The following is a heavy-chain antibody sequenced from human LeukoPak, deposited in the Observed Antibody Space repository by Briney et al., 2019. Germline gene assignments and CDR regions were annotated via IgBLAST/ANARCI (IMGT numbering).Heavy chain of an antibody. D-gene: IGHD3-3*01. J-gene: IGHJ5*02. Sequence: SETLSLTCTVSGGSVTSGSYYWSWIRQRPGKGLEWIGYIYYSGSTNYNPSLKSRVTISVDTSKNQFSLRLSSVTAADTAVYSCACLLFWCGSPRSYNWFDPWGQGTLVTVSS. V-gene: IGHV4-61*01. CDR2: IYYSGST. CDR3: ACLLFWCGSPRSYNWFDP. CDR1: GGSVTSGSYY.